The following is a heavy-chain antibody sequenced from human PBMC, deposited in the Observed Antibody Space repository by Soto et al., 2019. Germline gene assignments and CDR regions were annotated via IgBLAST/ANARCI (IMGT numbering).Heavy chain of an antibody. CDR2: IIPIFGTA. J-gene: IGHJ6*02. D-gene: IGHD2-2*01. CDR1: GGTFSSYA. Sequence: SVKVSCKASGGTFSSYAISWVRQAPGQGLEWMGGIIPIFGTANYAQKFQGRVTITADESTSTAYMELSSLRSEDTAVYYCARGRSKYCSSTSCYGNYYYYGMDVWGQGTTVTVSS. V-gene: IGHV1-69*13. CDR3: ARGRSKYCSSTSCYGNYYYYGMDV.